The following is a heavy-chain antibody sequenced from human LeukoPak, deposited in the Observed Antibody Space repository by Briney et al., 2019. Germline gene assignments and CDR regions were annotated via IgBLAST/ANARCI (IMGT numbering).Heavy chain of an antibody. CDR2: IIPILGIA. CDR3: ARGRGYYDRPFDY. D-gene: IGHD3-22*01. V-gene: IGHV1-69*04. CDR1: GGTFSSYA. Sequence: SVKVSCKASGGTFSSYAISWVRQAPGQGLEWMGRIIPILGIANYAQKFQGRVTMTRDTSTSTVYMELSSLRSEDTAVYYCARGRGYYDRPFDYWGQGTLVTVSS. J-gene: IGHJ4*02.